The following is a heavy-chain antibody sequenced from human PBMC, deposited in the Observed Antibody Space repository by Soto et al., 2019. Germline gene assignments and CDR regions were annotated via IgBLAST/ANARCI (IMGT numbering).Heavy chain of an antibody. CDR3: TRDASRDSSARGWFDP. V-gene: IGHV3-21*01. CDR1: GFTFRSFT. CDR2: ISSNSAYI. D-gene: IGHD6-13*01. J-gene: IGHJ5*02. Sequence: GGSLRLSCAASGFTFRSFTMYWVRQAPGKGLEWVSTISSNSAYIYYTDALRGRFTISRDNAKNSLHLQMNSLRAEDTAVHYCTRDASRDSSARGWFDPWGPGTLVTVSS.